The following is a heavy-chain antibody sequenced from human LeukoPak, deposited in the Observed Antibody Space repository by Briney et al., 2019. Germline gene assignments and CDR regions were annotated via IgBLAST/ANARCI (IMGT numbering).Heavy chain of an antibody. CDR1: GHTLTSYD. V-gene: IGHV4-4*07. D-gene: IGHD2-8*02. J-gene: IGHJ3*02. CDR3: ACAESTVNAFNM. Sequence: PSETLTLTCAACGHTLTSYDRLWIRQSAGKGLEWIGRIYSTGSTDYNPSLMSRVTMSVDTAKKQFSLKLRSVTAADTAIYYCACAESTVNAFNMWGQGTKVTVSS. CDR2: IYSTGST.